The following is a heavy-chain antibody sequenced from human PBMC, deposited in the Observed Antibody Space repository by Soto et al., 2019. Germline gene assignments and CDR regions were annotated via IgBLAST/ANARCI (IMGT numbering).Heavy chain of an antibody. CDR1: GFTVNSNY. J-gene: IGHJ4*02. CDR2: IYSDGST. Sequence: GGSLRLSCAASGFTVNSNYMSWVRQAPGKGLEWVSVIYSDGSTYYADSVKGRFIISRDNSNNTLYFQMNSLRAEDTAVYYCATLTKYDILTGFYPCWGQGTLVTVSS. V-gene: IGHV3-66*01. CDR3: ATLTKYDILTGFYPC. D-gene: IGHD3-9*01.